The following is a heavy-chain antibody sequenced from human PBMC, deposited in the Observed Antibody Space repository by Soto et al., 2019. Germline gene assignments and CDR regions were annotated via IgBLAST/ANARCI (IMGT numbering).Heavy chain of an antibody. Sequence: QVQLVQSGAEVKKPGSSVKVSCKASGGTFSSYAISWVRQAPGQGLEWLGGIIPIFGTANYAQRFQGRVTITADESTSTAYMELSSLRSEDTAVYYCARAPGIAAAGTGWFDPWGQGTLVTVSS. CDR3: ARAPGIAAAGTGWFDP. CDR1: GGTFSSYA. D-gene: IGHD6-13*01. V-gene: IGHV1-69*01. J-gene: IGHJ5*02. CDR2: IIPIFGTA.